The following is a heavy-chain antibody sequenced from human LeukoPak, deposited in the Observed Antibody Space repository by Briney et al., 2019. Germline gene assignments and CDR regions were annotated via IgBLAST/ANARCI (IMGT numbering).Heavy chain of an antibody. V-gene: IGHV3-23*01. CDR3: AKPDTMIVVVSYFDY. CDR1: GFTFSTYA. D-gene: IGHD3-22*01. Sequence: GGSLRLSCAASGFTFSTYAVNWVRQAPGKGLEWVSAISGSGGSTYYADSVKGRFTISRDNSKNTLYLQMNSLRAEDTAVYHCAKPDTMIVVVSYFDYWGQGTLVTVSS. CDR2: ISGSGGST. J-gene: IGHJ4*02.